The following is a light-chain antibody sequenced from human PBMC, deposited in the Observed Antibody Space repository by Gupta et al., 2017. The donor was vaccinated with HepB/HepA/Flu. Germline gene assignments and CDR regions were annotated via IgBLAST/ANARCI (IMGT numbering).Light chain of an antibody. CDR2: DAS. J-gene: IGKJ3*01. CDR1: HDITNW. Sequence: IQMTQSPSSLSASVGDRVTITCRASHDITNWLAWYQQKPGKAPKLLIYDASSVNSGVPSKFSGSGSGTLFTLTISSRQPEDSATYFCQQVNSFPFTFGHGTKVDIK. V-gene: IGKV1-12*01. CDR3: QQVNSFPFT.